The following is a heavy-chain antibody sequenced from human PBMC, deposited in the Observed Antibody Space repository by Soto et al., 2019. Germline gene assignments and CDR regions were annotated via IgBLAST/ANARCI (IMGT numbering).Heavy chain of an antibody. CDR1: GGTFSSYA. CDR3: ARDQGYYGMDV. J-gene: IGHJ6*02. V-gene: IGHV1-69*06. CDR2: IIPIFGAA. Sequence: GASVKVSCKASGGTFSSYAISWVRQAPGQGLEWMGGIIPIFGAANYAQKFQGRVTITADKSTSTAYMELSSLRSEDTAVYYCARDQGYYGMDVWGQGTTVTVSS.